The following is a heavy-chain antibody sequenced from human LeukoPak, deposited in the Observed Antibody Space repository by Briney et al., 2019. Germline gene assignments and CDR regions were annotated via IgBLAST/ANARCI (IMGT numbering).Heavy chain of an antibody. CDR3: TRRRSGYYCDY. J-gene: IGHJ4*02. CDR2: IRSKAYGGTT. D-gene: IGHD3-22*01. V-gene: IGHV3-49*04. CDR1: GFTFGDYA. Sequence: GRSLRLSSTASGFTFGDYAMSWVRQAPGKGLEWVGFIRSKAYGGTTEYAASVKGRFTISRDDSKSIAYLQMNSLKTEDTAVYYCTRRRSGYYCDYWGQGTLVTVSS.